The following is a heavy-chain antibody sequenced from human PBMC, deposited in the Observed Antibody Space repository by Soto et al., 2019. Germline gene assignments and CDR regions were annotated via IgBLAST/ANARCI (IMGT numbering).Heavy chain of an antibody. CDR1: GGSISSGGYS. D-gene: IGHD5-12*01. J-gene: IGHJ4*02. CDR3: ARRPVMATITGFDY. V-gene: IGHV4-30-2*01. Sequence: SETLSLTCAVSGGSISSGGYSWSWIRQPPGKGLEWIGYIYHSGSTYYNPSLKSRVTISVDRSKNQFSLKLSSVTAADTAVYYCARRPVMATITGFDYWGQGTLVTVSS. CDR2: IYHSGST.